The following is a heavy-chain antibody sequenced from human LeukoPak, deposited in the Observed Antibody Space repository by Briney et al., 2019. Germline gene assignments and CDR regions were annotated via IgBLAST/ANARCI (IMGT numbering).Heavy chain of an antibody. CDR3: ARVGYSYGFYYYYYMDV. Sequence: SETLSLTCAVYGGSFSGYQWSWLRQSPGKGLEWIGEITQRGSTNYNASLKSRITMSVDTSKNQFSLKLSSVTAADTAVYYCARVGYSYGFYYYYYMDVWGKGTTVTVSS. CDR1: GGSFSGYQ. V-gene: IGHV4-34*10. J-gene: IGHJ6*03. D-gene: IGHD5-18*01. CDR2: ITQRGST.